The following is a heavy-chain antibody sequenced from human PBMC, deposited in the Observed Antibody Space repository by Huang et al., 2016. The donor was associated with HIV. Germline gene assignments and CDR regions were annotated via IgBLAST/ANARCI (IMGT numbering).Heavy chain of an antibody. CDR1: GFTFRDHP. D-gene: IGHD6-19*01. Sequence: QVQLVESGGGVVQPGRSLRLSCAVSGFTFRDHPMHWVRQAPGKGLELVAVRSFDGRNKCYADFVRSRFTISRENSKNILYLQLNSLTPADTSIYYCARDTTTVAGLDFWGQGALVTVSS. J-gene: IGHJ4*02. CDR2: RSFDGRNK. V-gene: IGHV3-30*14. CDR3: ARDTTTVAGLDF.